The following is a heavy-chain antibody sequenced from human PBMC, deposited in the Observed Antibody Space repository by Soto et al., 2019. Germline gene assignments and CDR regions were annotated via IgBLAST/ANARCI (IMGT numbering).Heavy chain of an antibody. D-gene: IGHD4-17*01. CDR2: IGANGGGT. CDR3: ARDPNGDYLGAFDF. Sequence: EVPLLEPGGGLVQPGGSLRLSCAASGFTFSSFFMSWVHQAPGKGLDWVSGIGANGGGTYYAASVKGRFIISRDNSKNTLYRQMNSLRAEDTAVYYCARDPNGDYLGAFDFWGQKTMVTVSS. CDR1: GFTFSSFF. V-gene: IGHV3-23*01. J-gene: IGHJ3*01.